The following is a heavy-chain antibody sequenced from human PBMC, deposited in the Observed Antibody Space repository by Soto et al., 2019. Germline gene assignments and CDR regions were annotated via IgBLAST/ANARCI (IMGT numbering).Heavy chain of an antibody. CDR1: GFTFSSYS. CDR2: ISSSSSYI. V-gene: IGHV3-21*01. D-gene: IGHD5-12*01. J-gene: IGHJ4*02. Sequence: EVQLVESGGGLVKPGGSLRLSCAASGFTFSSYSMNWVRQAPGKGLEWVSSISSSSSYIYYADSVKGRFTISRDNATNSLYLQMNSLRAEDTAVYYCARGGYSGSDPIFDYWGQGTLVTVSS. CDR3: ARGGYSGSDPIFDY.